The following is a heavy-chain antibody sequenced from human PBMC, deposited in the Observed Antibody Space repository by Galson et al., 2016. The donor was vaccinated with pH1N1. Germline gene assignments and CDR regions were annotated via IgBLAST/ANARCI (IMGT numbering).Heavy chain of an antibody. J-gene: IGHJ4*02. V-gene: IGHV2-5*01. Sequence: PALVKPTQTLRLTCTLSGFSLSTSAVGVGWIRQPPGKALEWLALIFWNADRYYRPPLKNRLTITKGTSENLVVLTMTNMDPVDTATYYCAHREYGDFVGSFDHWGQGALVTVSS. CDR1: GFSLSTSAVG. D-gene: IGHD4-17*01. CDR3: AHREYGDFVGSFDH. CDR2: IFWNADR.